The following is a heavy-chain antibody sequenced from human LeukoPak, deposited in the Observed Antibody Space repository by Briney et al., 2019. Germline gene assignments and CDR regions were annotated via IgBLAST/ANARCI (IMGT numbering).Heavy chain of an antibody. J-gene: IGHJ6*03. Sequence: SETLSLTCTVSGGSISSHYWSWIRQPPGKGLERIGYIYYSGSTNYNPSLKSRVTISVDTSKNQFSLKLSSVTAADTAVYYCASSSSGITDYYYYYYMDVWGKGTTVTVSS. D-gene: IGHD1-26*01. CDR1: GGSISSHY. CDR3: ASSSSGITDYYYYYYMDV. V-gene: IGHV4-59*11. CDR2: IYYSGST.